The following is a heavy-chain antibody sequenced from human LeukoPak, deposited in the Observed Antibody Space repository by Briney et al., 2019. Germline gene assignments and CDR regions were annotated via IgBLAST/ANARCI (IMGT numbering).Heavy chain of an antibody. J-gene: IGHJ4*02. Sequence: GGSLRLSCAASGFTFNRYSMNWVRQAPGKGLEWVSYISSSSSTIYYADSVKGRFTISRDNAKNSLYLQMNSLRAEDTAVYYCAREPFLRAEEKRWLQLGIDYWGQGTLVTVSS. V-gene: IGHV3-48*01. D-gene: IGHD5-24*01. CDR1: GFTFNRYS. CDR2: ISSSSSTI. CDR3: AREPFLRAEEKRWLQLGIDY.